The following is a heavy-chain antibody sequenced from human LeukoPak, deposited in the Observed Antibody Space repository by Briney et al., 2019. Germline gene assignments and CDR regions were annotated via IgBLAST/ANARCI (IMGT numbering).Heavy chain of an antibody. CDR1: GYTFSSYY. CDR3: ASLARVSEDV. CDR2: INPSGGST. Sequence: ASVKVSCKASGYTFSSYYMHWVRQAPGQGLEWVGIINPSGGSTTYAQKFQGRVTMTRDTSTSKVYMELSSLRSEDTAVYYCASLARVSEDVWGKGTTVTVSS. V-gene: IGHV1-46*01. J-gene: IGHJ6*04. D-gene: IGHD3-16*01.